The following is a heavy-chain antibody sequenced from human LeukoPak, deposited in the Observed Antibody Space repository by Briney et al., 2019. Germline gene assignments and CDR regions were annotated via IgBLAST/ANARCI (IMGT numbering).Heavy chain of an antibody. D-gene: IGHD4-23*01. Sequence: SETLRLSCAVSGDSFSGYYWSWLRQPPGKGLEWIGYKHISGETRYNPSLKRRGTISIAASKRKISLKLSSVTPAATAVYYCAGRGYGGHSGLGSWIDRWGEGTLVTVSS. J-gene: IGHJ5*02. CDR2: KHISGET. V-gene: IGHV4-34*01. CDR3: AGRGYGGHSGLGSWIDR. CDR1: GDSFSGYY.